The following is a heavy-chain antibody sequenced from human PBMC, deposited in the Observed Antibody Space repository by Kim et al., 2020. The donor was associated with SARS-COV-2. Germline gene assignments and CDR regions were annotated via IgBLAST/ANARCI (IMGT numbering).Heavy chain of an antibody. CDR3: QGIVGRYYYGMDV. Sequence: SKTLSLTCAVYGGSFSGYYWSWIRQPPGKGLEWIGEINHSGSTNYNPSLKSRVTISVDTSKNQFSLKLSSVTAADTAVYYCQGIVGRYYYGMDVWGQGTT. V-gene: IGHV4-34*01. CDR1: GGSFSGYY. D-gene: IGHD3-22*01. J-gene: IGHJ6*02. CDR2: INHSGST.